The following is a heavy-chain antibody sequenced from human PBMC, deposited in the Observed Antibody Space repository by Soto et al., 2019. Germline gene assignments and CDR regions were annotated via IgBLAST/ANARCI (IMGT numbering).Heavy chain of an antibody. J-gene: IGHJ3*02. V-gene: IGHV1-69*01. Sequence: QVQLVQSGAEVKKPGSSVKVSCKASGGTFSSYAISWVRQAPGQGLEWMGGIIPIFGTANYAQKFQGRVTITADEPTSTAYMELSSLRSDDTAVYYCARPNTGYSSGRDAFDIWGQGTKVTVSS. CDR1: GGTFSSYA. CDR2: IIPIFGTA. D-gene: IGHD6-19*01. CDR3: ARPNTGYSSGRDAFDI.